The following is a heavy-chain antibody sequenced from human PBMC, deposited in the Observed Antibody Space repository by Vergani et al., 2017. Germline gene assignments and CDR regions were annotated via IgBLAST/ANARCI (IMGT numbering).Heavy chain of an antibody. J-gene: IGHJ2*01. Sequence: QVQLQESGPGLVKPSQTLSLTCTVSGGSISSGDYYWSWIRQPPGKGLEWIGRIYISGSTNYNPSLKSRVTMSVDTSKNQFSLKLSSVTAADTAVYYCARGYCSSSSCPRPYWYFDLWGRGTLVTVSS. CDR2: IYISGST. CDR3: ARGYCSSSSCPRPYWYFDL. V-gene: IGHV4-61*02. CDR1: GGSISSGDYY. D-gene: IGHD2-2*01.